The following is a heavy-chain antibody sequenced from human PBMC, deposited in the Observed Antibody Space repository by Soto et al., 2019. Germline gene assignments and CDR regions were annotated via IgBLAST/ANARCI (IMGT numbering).Heavy chain of an antibody. J-gene: IGHJ4*02. CDR2: INPSNGNT. Sequence: ASVKVSCKASGYTFTSYSMHWVRQAPGQRLEWMGIINPSNGNTSYAQKFQGRVTMTRDTSTSTVYMELSSLRYEDTAVYYCPRTMIAAAGHFDYWGQGTLVTVSS. D-gene: IGHD6-13*01. CDR3: PRTMIAAAGHFDY. CDR1: GYTFTSYS. V-gene: IGHV1-46*03.